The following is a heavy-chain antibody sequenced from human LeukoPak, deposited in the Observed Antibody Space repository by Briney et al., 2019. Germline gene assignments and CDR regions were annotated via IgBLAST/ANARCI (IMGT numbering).Heavy chain of an antibody. Sequence: GGSLRLSCAASGFTFSSYDMSWVRQAPGKGLEWVSAISGSGGTTNYADSVKGRLTISRDNSQNTLYLQMNSLRAEDTAVYYCAKRTPYSSGSYYFDYWGQGTLVTVSS. CDR1: GFTFSSYD. CDR3: AKRTPYSSGSYYFDY. CDR2: ISGSGGTT. D-gene: IGHD3-22*01. V-gene: IGHV3-23*01. J-gene: IGHJ4*02.